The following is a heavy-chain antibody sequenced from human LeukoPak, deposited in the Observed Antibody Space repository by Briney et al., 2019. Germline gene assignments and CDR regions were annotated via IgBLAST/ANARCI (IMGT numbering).Heavy chain of an antibody. D-gene: IGHD5-24*01. V-gene: IGHV3-23*01. CDR1: GFTSTNYA. Sequence: GGSLRLSCAASGFTSTNYAMNWVRQAPGKGLEWVSIVIGSSGSTDYADSVKGRFTISRDNAKNSVYLQMHGLRVEETAVYFCARGRGWIDPWGPGTLVTVSS. J-gene: IGHJ5*02. CDR2: VIGSSGST. CDR3: ARGRGWIDP.